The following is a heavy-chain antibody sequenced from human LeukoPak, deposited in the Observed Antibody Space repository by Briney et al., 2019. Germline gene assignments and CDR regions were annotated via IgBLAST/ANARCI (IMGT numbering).Heavy chain of an antibody. CDR1: GFTFSDYY. D-gene: IGHD6-19*01. J-gene: IGHJ5*02. V-gene: IGHV3-11*01. Sequence: GGSLRLSCAASGFTFSDYYMSWIRQAPGKGLEWVSYISSRGNTIYYADSVKGRFTISRDNAKNSLYLQMTSLRAEDTAVYYCARDRDSSGWYLISNWFDPWGQGTLVTVSS. CDR2: ISSRGNTI. CDR3: ARDRDSSGWYLISNWFDP.